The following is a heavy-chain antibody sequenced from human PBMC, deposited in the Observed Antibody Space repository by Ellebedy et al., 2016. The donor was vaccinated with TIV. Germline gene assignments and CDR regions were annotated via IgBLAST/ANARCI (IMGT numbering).Heavy chain of an antibody. J-gene: IGHJ4*02. V-gene: IGHV3-30-3*01. CDR3: ARDDPFSGSYHHFDY. CDR1: GFTFSSYA. Sequence: GESLKISXAASGFTFSSYAMHWVRQAPGKGLEWVAVISYDGSNKYYADSVKGRFTISRDNSKNTLYLQMNSLRAEDTAVYYCARDDPFSGSYHHFDYWGQGTLVTVSS. D-gene: IGHD1-26*01. CDR2: ISYDGSNK.